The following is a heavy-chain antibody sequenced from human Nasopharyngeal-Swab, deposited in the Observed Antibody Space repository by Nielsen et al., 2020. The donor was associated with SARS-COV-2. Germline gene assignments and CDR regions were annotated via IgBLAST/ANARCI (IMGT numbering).Heavy chain of an antibody. CDR3: ARGLSGIVPSPFLGLGPYYSYYYMDV. Sequence: SETLSLTCVVYGGSFSSYYWGWIRQPPGKGLEWIAEINQSGSTNYNPSLRSRVTISVDPSKNQFSLRLASVTAADTAVYYCARGLSGIVPSPFLGLGPYYSYYYMDVWGKGTTVTVSS. D-gene: IGHD2-8*01. CDR2: INQSGST. CDR1: GGSFSSYY. V-gene: IGHV4-34*01. J-gene: IGHJ6*03.